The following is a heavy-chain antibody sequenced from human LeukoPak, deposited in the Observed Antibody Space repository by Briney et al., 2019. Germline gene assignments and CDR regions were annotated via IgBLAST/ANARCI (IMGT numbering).Heavy chain of an antibody. CDR2: TSGSGISK. J-gene: IGHJ4*02. V-gene: IGHV3-23*05. CDR1: GFTFNNYA. Sequence: GGSLRLSCVASGFTFNNYAMSWVRQAPGRGLEWASSTSGSGISKDYADSVKGRFTISKDKSKNTLYLQMDNLRAEDTGVYFCARLPTFYYDSSGYHYDYWGQGTLVTVSS. CDR3: ARLPTFYYDSSGYHYDY. D-gene: IGHD3-22*01.